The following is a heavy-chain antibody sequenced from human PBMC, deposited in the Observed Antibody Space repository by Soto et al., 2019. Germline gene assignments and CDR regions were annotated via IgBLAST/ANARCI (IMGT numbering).Heavy chain of an antibody. Sequence: PSETLSLTCTVSGGSVSNYYWSWIRQPPGKGLEWIGYMYHSGSSNYNPSLKRRVTISVDTSKNQVSLEVTSVIAADTAVYYCARDHVVETNYGFFDCWGQGILVTVSS. V-gene: IGHV4-59*02. CDR2: MYHSGSS. CDR3: ARDHVVETNYGFFDC. CDR1: GGSVSNYY. D-gene: IGHD2-15*01. J-gene: IGHJ4*02.